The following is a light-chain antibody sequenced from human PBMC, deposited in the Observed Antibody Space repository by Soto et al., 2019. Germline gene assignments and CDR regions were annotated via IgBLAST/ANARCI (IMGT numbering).Light chain of an antibody. CDR2: DVS. V-gene: IGLV2-14*01. Sequence: QSALAQPASVSGSPGQSITISCTGTSSDVGGYNYVSWYQQHPGKAPKLMIYDVSNRPLGVSSRFSGSKSGNTASLTISGLQAEDEADYYCNSYTTSSTGLFGTGTKLTVL. J-gene: IGLJ2*01. CDR1: SSDVGGYNY. CDR3: NSYTTSSTGL.